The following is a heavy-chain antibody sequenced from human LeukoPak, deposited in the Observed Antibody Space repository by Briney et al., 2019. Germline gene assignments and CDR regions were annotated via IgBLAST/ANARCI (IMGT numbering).Heavy chain of an antibody. D-gene: IGHD3-22*01. Sequence: ASVKVSCKASGQSLTGCFIHWVRQAPGQGLEWMGRISAYNGNTNYLQKFQGRVTMTTDTSTATAYMELRSLRPSDTAVYFCARGPRYSYDSSILLFDYWGQGTLVTVSS. V-gene: IGHV1-18*04. J-gene: IGHJ4*02. CDR2: ISAYNGNT. CDR3: ARGPRYSYDSSILLFDY. CDR1: GQSLTGCF.